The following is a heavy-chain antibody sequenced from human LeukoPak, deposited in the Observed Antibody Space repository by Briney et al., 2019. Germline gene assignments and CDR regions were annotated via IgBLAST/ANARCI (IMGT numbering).Heavy chain of an antibody. CDR1: GFTFSSYA. CDR3: ARDMQWFGELPFDY. V-gene: IGHV3-30*04. J-gene: IGHJ4*02. CDR2: ISYDGSNK. D-gene: IGHD3-10*01. Sequence: SGGSLRLSCAASGFTFSSYAMHWVCQAPGKGLEWVAVISYDGSNKYYADSVKGRFTISRDNSKNTLYLQMNSLRAEDTAVYYCARDMQWFGELPFDYWGQGTLVTVSS.